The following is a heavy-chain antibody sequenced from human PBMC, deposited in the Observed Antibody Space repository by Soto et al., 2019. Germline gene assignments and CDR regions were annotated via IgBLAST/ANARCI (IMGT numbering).Heavy chain of an antibody. CDR1: GYTFTSYY. CDR3: ARDVMTTVTIPPRYYYYGRDV. V-gene: IGHV1-46*01. CDR2: INPSGGST. Sequence: ASVKVSCKASGYTFTSYYMHWVRQAPGQGLEWMGIINPSGGSTSYAQKFQGRVTMTRDTSTSTVYMELSSLRSEDTAVYYCARDVMTTVTIPPRYYYYGRDVWGQGTTVTVAS. D-gene: IGHD4-17*01. J-gene: IGHJ6*02.